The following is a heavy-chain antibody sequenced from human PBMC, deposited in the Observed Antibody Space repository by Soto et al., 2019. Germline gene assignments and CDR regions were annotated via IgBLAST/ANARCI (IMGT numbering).Heavy chain of an antibody. CDR2: IKSKTDGGTT. CDR1: GFTFSNAW. D-gene: IGHD3-22*01. CDR3: TTGEAYDSSDYYPDAFDI. V-gene: IGHV3-15*07. J-gene: IGHJ3*02. Sequence: GGSLRLSCAASGFTFSNAWMNWVRQAPGKGLEWVGRIKSKTDGGTTGYAAPVKGRFTISRDDSKNTLYLQMNSLKTEDTALYYCTTGEAYDSSDYYPDAFDIWGQGTMVTVSS.